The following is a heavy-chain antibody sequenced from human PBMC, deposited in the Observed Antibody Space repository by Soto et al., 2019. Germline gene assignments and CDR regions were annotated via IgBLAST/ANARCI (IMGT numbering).Heavy chain of an antibody. CDR3: AAGDSSGYYGG. V-gene: IGHV1-58*01. J-gene: IGHJ4*02. Sequence: SVKVSCKASGFIFTSSSVQGVRQDRGQRLEWIGWITVGTGNTNDAQKFQERVTITKDMSTSTAYMELSNLRSEDTAVYYCAAGDSSGYYGGWGQGTQVTVSS. D-gene: IGHD3-22*01. CDR1: GFIFTSSS. CDR2: ITVGTGNT.